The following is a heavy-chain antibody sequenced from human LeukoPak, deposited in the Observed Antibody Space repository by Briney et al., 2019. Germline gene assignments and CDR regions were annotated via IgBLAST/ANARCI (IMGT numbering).Heavy chain of an antibody. CDR2: IKSKTDGGTT. V-gene: IGHV3-15*07. J-gene: IGHJ6*02. CDR1: GLTFSNYW. Sequence: GGSLRLSCAASGLTFSNYWMNWVRQAPGKGLEWVGRIKSKTDGGTTDYAAPVKGRFTISRDDSKNTLYLQMNSLKTEDTAVYYCTTVTSTYYYYGMDVWGQGTTVTVSS. CDR3: TTVTSTYYYYGMDV. D-gene: IGHD1-14*01.